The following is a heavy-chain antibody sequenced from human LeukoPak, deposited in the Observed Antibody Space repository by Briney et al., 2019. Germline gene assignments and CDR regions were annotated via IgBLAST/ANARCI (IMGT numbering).Heavy chain of an antibody. Sequence: SVKVSCKASGGTFSSYAISWVRQAPGQGLEWMGGNIPIFGTANYAQKFQGRVTITTDESTSTAYMELSSLRSEDTAVYYCARDSDYGGHYYYYYMDVWGKGTTVTVSS. CDR1: GGTFSSYA. CDR3: ARDSDYGGHYYYYYMDV. J-gene: IGHJ6*03. D-gene: IGHD4-23*01. CDR2: NIPIFGTA. V-gene: IGHV1-69*05.